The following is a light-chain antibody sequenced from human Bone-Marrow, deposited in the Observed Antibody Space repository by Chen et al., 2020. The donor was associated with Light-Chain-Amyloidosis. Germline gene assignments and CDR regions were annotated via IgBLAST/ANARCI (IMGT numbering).Light chain of an antibody. V-gene: IGLV2-14*01. CDR1: SRDIGPYNY. CDR2: AVN. CDR3: SSYSMRTILYV. Sequence: QSALTQPASVSGPPGQSITISCTGTSRDIGPYNYVSWYQQFPGKAPNLSLYAVNQRPSGISHRFSGSKSDNTASLTISGLQAEDEAVYYCSSYSMRTILYVFGTGTTVTVL. J-gene: IGLJ1*01.